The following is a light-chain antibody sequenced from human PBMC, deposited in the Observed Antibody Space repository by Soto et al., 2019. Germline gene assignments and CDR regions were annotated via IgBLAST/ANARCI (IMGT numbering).Light chain of an antibody. J-gene: IGLJ2*01. CDR1: TTDVGGYNY. CDR3: CSYAGTLDYII. V-gene: IGLV2-11*01. CDR2: DVT. Sequence: QSVLTQPRSVSGSPGQSVTLSCTGTTTDVGGYNYVSWYQHHPGKAPKLVIYDVTERPSGVPDRFSGSKSGYTASLTISGLQAEDEADYYCCSYAGTLDYIIFGGGTKLTVL.